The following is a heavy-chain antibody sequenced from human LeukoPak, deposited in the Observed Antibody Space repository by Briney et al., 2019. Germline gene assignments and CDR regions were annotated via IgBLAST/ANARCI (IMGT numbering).Heavy chain of an antibody. J-gene: IGHJ4*02. Sequence: SETLSLTCAVYGGSFSDYYWSWIRQPPGKGLEWIGYIYYSGSTYYNPSLKSRVTISVDTSKNQFSLKLSSVTAADTAVYYCASRSVPGNFDYWGQGTLVTVSS. D-gene: IGHD2-2*01. CDR1: GGSFSDYY. CDR3: ASRSVPGNFDY. CDR2: IYYSGST. V-gene: IGHV4-30-4*08.